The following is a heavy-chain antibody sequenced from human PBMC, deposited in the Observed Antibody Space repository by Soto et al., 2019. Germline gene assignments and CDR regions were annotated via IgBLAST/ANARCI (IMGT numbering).Heavy chain of an antibody. V-gene: IGHV3-23*01. D-gene: IGHD3-16*01. CDR2: ISGSGGST. CDR1: GFTLSSYA. CDR3: AKDLYDYIWGSWPPRFDP. Sequence: PGGSLRLSCAASGFTLSSYAMSWVRQAPGKGLEWVSAISGSGGSTYYADSVKGRFTISRDNSKNTLYLQMNSLRAEDTAVYYCAKDLYDYIWGSWPPRFDPWGQGTLVTVSS. J-gene: IGHJ5*02.